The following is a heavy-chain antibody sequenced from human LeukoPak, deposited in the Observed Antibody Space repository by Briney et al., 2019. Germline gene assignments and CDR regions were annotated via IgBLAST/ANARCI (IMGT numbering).Heavy chain of an antibody. Sequence: GGSLRLSCAASGFTFSSYSMNWVRQAPGKGLEWVSSISSSSYIHYADSVKGRFTISRDNAKNSLYLQMNSLRAEDTAVYYCAREAVITIFGVVKMDAYYMDVWGKGTTVTVSS. J-gene: IGHJ6*03. D-gene: IGHD3-3*01. CDR3: AREAVITIFGVVKMDAYYMDV. CDR2: ISSSSYI. V-gene: IGHV3-21*01. CDR1: GFTFSSYS.